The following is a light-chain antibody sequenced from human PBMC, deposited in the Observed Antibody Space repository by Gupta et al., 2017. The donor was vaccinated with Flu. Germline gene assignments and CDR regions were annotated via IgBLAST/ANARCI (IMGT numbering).Light chain of an antibody. Sequence: ELVLTQYPASLSVSPGARATLSCRASQSVSSNLAWYQQKPGQAPRLLISGASTRATGIPARFSGSGSGTEFTLTISSLQSEDFAIYYCQQYNNWWTFGQGTKVEI. J-gene: IGKJ1*01. CDR2: GAS. CDR1: QSVSSN. CDR3: QQYNNWWT. V-gene: IGKV3-15*01.